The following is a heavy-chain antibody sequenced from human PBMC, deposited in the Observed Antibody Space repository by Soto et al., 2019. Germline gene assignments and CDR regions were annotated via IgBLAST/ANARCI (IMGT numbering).Heavy chain of an antibody. CDR1: GGSVSSASYY. Sequence: QVQPQESGPRLVKPSETLTLTCTVSGGSVSSASYYWSWIRQPPGKGLEWIGNVFHSGRTDYNPSLKSRLSRSVDTSKIHLSLNLNSVTAADAAVYYCARGGYSGSGCLDYWGQGTLVTVSS. CDR3: ARGGYSGSGCLDY. J-gene: IGHJ4*02. V-gene: IGHV4-61*03. D-gene: IGHD1-26*01. CDR2: VFHSGRT.